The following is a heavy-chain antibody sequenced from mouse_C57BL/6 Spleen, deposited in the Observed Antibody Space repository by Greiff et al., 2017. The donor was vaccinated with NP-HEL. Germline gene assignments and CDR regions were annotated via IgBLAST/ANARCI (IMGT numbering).Heavy chain of an antibody. J-gene: IGHJ2*01. CDR2: IDPSDSYT. D-gene: IGHD1-3*01. V-gene: IGHV1-69*01. Sequence: QVQLKQPGAELVMPGASVKLSCKASGYTFTSYWMHWVKQRPGQGLEWIGEIDPSDSYTNYNQKFKGKSTLTVDKSSSTAYMQLSSLTSEDSAVYYCARYGDISNPFDYWGQGTTPTVSS. CDR1: GYTFTSYW. CDR3: ARYGDISNPFDY.